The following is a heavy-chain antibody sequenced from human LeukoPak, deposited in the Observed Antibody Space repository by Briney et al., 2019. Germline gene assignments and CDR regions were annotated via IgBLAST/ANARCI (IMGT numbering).Heavy chain of an antibody. D-gene: IGHD6-13*01. Sequence: GASVKVSCKASGYTFTGYYMHWVRQAPGQGLEWMGWINPNSGGTNYAQKFQGRVTMTRDTSISTAYMELSRLRSDDTAVYYCATYYTIAAAGTPSYWGQGALVTVSS. CDR3: ATYYTIAAAGTPSY. CDR2: INPNSGGT. CDR1: GYTFTGYY. J-gene: IGHJ4*02. V-gene: IGHV1-2*02.